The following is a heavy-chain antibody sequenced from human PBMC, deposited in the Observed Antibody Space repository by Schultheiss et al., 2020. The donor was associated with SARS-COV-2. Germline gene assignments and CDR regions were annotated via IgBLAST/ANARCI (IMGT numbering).Heavy chain of an antibody. D-gene: IGHD4-17*01. CDR3: ARQLNGDYEGAGCFDL. Sequence: SVKVSCKASGDTFSSYVIIWVRQAPGQGLEWMGGIISLFDTGNCGQKFQGRVTITADESTSTAYMELSSLRSEDTAVYYCARQLNGDYEGAGCFDLWGRGNRVTVAT. CDR1: GDTFSSYV. V-gene: IGHV1-69*13. J-gene: IGHJ2*01. CDR2: IISLFDTG.